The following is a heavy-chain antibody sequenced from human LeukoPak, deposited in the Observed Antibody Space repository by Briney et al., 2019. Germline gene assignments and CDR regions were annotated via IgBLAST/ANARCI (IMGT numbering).Heavy chain of an antibody. CDR3: ARAWATYYYYMDV. D-gene: IGHD5-12*01. V-gene: IGHV4-59*01. CDR1: GGSISSYY. J-gene: IGHJ6*03. Sequence: SETLSLTCTVSGGSISSYYWSWIRQPPGKGLEWIGYIYYSGSTNYNPSLKSRVTISVDTSKNQFSLKLSSVTAADTAVYYCARAWATYYYYMDVWGKGTTVTVSS. CDR2: IYYSGST.